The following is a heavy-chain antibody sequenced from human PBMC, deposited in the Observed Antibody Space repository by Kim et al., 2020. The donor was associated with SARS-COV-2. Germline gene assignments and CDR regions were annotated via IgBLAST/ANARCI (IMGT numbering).Heavy chain of an antibody. J-gene: IGHJ6*02. V-gene: IGHV3-53*04. D-gene: IGHD6-25*01. CDR2: IYSGGST. CDR1: GITVSSNY. Sequence: GGSLRLSCAASGITVSSNYMSCVHQAPGKGLEWVSVIYSGGSTYYADSVKGRFTISRHNSKNTLYLQMNSLRVEDTAVYYCARGPSGYYGMDVWGQGTTVSVS. CDR3: ARGPSGYYGMDV.